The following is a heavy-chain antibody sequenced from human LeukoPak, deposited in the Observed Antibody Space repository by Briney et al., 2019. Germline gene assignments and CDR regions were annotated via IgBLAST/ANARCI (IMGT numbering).Heavy chain of an antibody. CDR2: INPNSGGT. CDR3: ARDIYYSNWFDP. V-gene: IGHV1-2*02. CDR1: GYTFTCYY. J-gene: IGHJ5*02. D-gene: IGHD2/OR15-2a*01. Sequence: GASVKVSCKASGYTFTCYYMHWVRQAPGQGLEWMGWINPNSGGTNYAQKFQGRVTMTRDTSISTAYMELSRLRSDDTAVYYCARDIYYSNWFDPWGQGTLVTVSS.